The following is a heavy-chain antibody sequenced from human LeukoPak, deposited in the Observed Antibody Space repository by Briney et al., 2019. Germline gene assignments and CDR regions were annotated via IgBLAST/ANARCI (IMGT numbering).Heavy chain of an antibody. CDR3: ARVASGYSSNWVFDY. CDR2: IYTSGST. V-gene: IGHV4-4*07. J-gene: IGHJ4*02. CDR1: GGSISSYS. D-gene: IGHD6-13*01. Sequence: PSETLSLTCTVSGGSISSYSWSWLRQPAGKGLEWIGRIYTSGSTNYNPSLKGRVTMSVDTSKNQVSLNLSSVTAADTAVYYCARVASGYSSNWVFDYWGQGILVTVSS.